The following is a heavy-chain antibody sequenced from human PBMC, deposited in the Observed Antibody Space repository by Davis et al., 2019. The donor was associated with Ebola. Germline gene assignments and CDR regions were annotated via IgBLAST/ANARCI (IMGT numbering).Heavy chain of an antibody. Sequence: ASVKVSCKASGYTFTSYDINWVRQATGQGLEWMGWMNPNSGNTGYAQKFQGWVSMTRDTSISTAYMELSRLRSDDTAVYYCARDYSGSYGYWGQGTLVTVSS. CDR1: GYTFTSYD. V-gene: IGHV1-8*01. CDR2: MNPNSGNT. J-gene: IGHJ4*02. CDR3: ARDYSGSYGY. D-gene: IGHD1-26*01.